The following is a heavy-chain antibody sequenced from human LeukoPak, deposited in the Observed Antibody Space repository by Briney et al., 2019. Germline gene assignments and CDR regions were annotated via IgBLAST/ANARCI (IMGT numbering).Heavy chain of an antibody. J-gene: IGHJ6*03. CDR2: MNPNSGNT. V-gene: IGHV1-8*01. Sequence: ASVKVSCKASGYTFTSYDINWVRQATGQGLEWMGWMNPNSGNTGYAQKFQGRVTMARNTSISTAYMELSSLRSEDTAVYYCARGPLYYYYMDVWRKGTTVTVSS. CDR1: GYTFTSYD. CDR3: ARGPLYYYYMDV.